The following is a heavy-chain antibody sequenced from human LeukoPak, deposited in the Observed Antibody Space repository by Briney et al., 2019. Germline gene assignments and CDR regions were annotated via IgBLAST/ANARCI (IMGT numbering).Heavy chain of an antibody. Sequence: GGSLRLSCAASGFTFSNYWMIWLRQAPGKGLEWVANIKQDGSEAYYVDSVRGRFSISRDTAKNSLYLQMNSLRAEDTAVYYCANALGAHYFDYWGQGTLVTVSS. CDR1: GFTFSNYW. V-gene: IGHV3-7*05. J-gene: IGHJ4*02. CDR2: IKQDGSEA. D-gene: IGHD1-26*01. CDR3: ANALGAHYFDY.